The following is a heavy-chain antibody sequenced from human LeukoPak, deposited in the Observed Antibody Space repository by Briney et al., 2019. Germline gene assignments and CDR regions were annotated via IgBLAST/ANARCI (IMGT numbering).Heavy chain of an antibody. V-gene: IGHV4-61*02. J-gene: IGHJ5*02. Sequence: NPSQTLSLTCTVSGGSISSGSYYWSWIRQPAGKGLEWIGRIYTSGSTNYNPSLKGRVTISVDTSKNQFSLKLSSVTAADTAVYYCARVQYDFWSGYPLGWFDPWGQGTLVTVSS. CDR3: ARVQYDFWSGYPLGWFDP. CDR2: IYTSGST. CDR1: GGSISSGSYY. D-gene: IGHD3-3*01.